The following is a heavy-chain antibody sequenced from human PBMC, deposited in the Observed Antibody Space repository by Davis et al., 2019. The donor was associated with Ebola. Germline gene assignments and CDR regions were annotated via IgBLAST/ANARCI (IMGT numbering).Heavy chain of an antibody. CDR3: ARMLSFRGDKRISGSYYGHYFDY. CDR1: GGTFSSYA. V-gene: IGHV1-18*01. J-gene: IGHJ4*02. CDR2: ISAYNGNT. D-gene: IGHD1-26*01. Sequence: ASVKVSCKASGGTFSSYAISWVRQAPGQGLEWMGWISAYNGNTNYAQKLQGRVTMTTDTSTSTAYMELRSLRSDDTAVYYCARMLSFRGDKRISGSYYGHYFDYWGQGTLVTVSS.